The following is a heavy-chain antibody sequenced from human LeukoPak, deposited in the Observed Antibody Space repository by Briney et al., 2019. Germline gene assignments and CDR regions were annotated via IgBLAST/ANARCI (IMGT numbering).Heavy chain of an antibody. CDR1: GYTFTGYY. D-gene: IGHD3-22*01. CDR2: INPNSGGA. Sequence: ASVKVSCKASGYTFTGYYMHWVRQAPGQGLEWMGRINPNSGGANYAQKFQGRVTMTRDTSISTAYMELSRLRSDDTAVYYCARDLSGTHYYDSSGPLEDWGQGTLVTVSS. CDR3: ARDLSGTHYYDSSGPLED. V-gene: IGHV1-2*02. J-gene: IGHJ4*02.